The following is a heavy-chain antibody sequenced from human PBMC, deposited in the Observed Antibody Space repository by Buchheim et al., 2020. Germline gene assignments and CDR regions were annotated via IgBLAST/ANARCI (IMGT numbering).Heavy chain of an antibody. V-gene: IGHV4-39*01. J-gene: IGHJ4*02. D-gene: IGHD1-1*01. Sequence: QLQLQESGPGLVKPSETLSLTCNVSGGSISSSSFYWGWMRQPPGKGLEWIGSLYNSGSTYYNSSLKSRVTISVQTSTNQFSLRLTSVTAADTAVYYCASGWNAIDYWGQGTL. CDR3: ASGWNAIDY. CDR1: GGSISSSSFY. CDR2: LYNSGST.